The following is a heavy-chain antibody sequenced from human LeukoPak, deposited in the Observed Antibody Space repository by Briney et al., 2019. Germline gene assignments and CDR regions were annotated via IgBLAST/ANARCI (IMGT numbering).Heavy chain of an antibody. CDR1: GYTFTSYY. CDR2: INPSGGST. CDR3: ARDRLKYDPSAQDYDCFDI. J-gene: IGHJ3*02. D-gene: IGHD3-22*01. Sequence: GASVKVSCKASGYTFTSYYMHWVRQAPGQGLEWMGIINPSGGSTSYAQKFQGRVTLTRDTSTSTAYMEMNSLKSEDTATYFCARDRLKYDPSAQDYDCFDIWGQGTMVTVSS. V-gene: IGHV1-46*01.